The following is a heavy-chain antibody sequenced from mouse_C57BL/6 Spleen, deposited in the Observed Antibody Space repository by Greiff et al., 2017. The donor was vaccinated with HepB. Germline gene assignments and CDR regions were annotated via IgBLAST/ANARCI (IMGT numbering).Heavy chain of an antibody. CDR2: IHPNSGST. CDR1: GYTFTSYW. V-gene: IGHV1-64*01. D-gene: IGHD2-2*01. J-gene: IGHJ3*01. CDR3: ARSEEVTSFAY. Sequence: VQLQQPGAELVKPGASVKLSCKASGYTFTSYWMHWVKQRPGQGLEWIGMIHPNSGSTNYNEKFKSKATLTVDKSSSTAYMQLSSLTSEDSAVYYCARSEEVTSFAYWGQGTLVTVSA.